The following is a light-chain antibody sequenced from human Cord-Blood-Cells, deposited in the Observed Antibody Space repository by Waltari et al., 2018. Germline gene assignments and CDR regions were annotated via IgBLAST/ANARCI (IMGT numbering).Light chain of an antibody. CDR3: QQYNSYSWT. Sequence: DIQMTKSPSTLSESVGDRVPITCRASQSISSWLAWYQQKPGKAPKLLIYDASSLESGVPSRFSGSGSGTEFTLTISSLQPDDFATYYCQQYNSYSWTFGQGTKVEIK. CDR2: DAS. V-gene: IGKV1-5*01. J-gene: IGKJ1*01. CDR1: QSISSW.